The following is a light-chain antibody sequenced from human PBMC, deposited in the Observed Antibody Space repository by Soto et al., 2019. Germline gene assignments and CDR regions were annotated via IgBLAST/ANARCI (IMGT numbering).Light chain of an antibody. CDR3: QQRSNWPPT. V-gene: IGKV3-11*01. CDR2: DAS. CDR1: QSVSRY. J-gene: IGKJ1*01. Sequence: EIVLTQSPVTLSLSPGERATLSCRASQSVSRYLGWYQQTHGKAPRLLIYDASNRATGIPARFSGIGSWTDFTLTLTRLEPEDFAVYYCQQRSNWPPTFGQGTKVDIK.